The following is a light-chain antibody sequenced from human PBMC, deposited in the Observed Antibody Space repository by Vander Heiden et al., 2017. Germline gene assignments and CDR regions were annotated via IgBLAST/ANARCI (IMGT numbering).Light chain of an antibody. Sequence: QSVLTQPPSVSGAPGQRVTISCTGRSSTIGAGLDIHWYRHLPGTAPKLLIYGNFKRPSGVPDRFSGSKSGTSASLAVTGLQAEDEADYYCQSYDNSLKSVVFGGGTKLTVL. CDR3: QSYDNSLKSVV. J-gene: IGLJ2*01. V-gene: IGLV1-40*01. CDR1: SSTIGAGLD. CDR2: GNF.